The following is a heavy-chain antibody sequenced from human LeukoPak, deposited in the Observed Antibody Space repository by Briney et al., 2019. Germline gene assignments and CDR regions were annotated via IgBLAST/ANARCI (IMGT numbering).Heavy chain of an antibody. CDR3: AVCHWHSSGCRNDY. D-gene: IGHD6-19*01. Sequence: GGSLRLSCVGSGFTFSSYSMNWVRQAPGKGLEWVSYISGTSNTIYYADSVKGRFTVSRDNAKNSLYLQMNSLRAEDTAIYYCAVCHWHSSGCRNDYWGQGTLVTVSS. J-gene: IGHJ4*02. V-gene: IGHV3-48*01. CDR1: GFTFSSYS. CDR2: ISGTSNTI.